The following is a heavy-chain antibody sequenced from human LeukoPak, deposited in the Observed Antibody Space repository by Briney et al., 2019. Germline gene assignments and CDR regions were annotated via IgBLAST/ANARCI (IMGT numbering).Heavy chain of an antibody. CDR1: GFTFSDYY. V-gene: IGHV3-11*04. D-gene: IGHD6-19*01. J-gene: IGHJ4*02. CDR2: ISSSGSTI. Sequence: GGSLRLSCAASGFTFSDYYMSWIRQAPGKGLEWVSYISSSGSTIYYADSVKGRFTISRDNSKNTLYLQMNSLRAEDAAVYYCAREHSSGWLRTIYHFDYWGQGTLVTVSS. CDR3: AREHSSGWLRTIYHFDY.